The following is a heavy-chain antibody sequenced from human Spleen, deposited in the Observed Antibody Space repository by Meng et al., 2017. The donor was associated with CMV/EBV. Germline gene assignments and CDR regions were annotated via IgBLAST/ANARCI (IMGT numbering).Heavy chain of an antibody. CDR2: IIPILGIA. CDR3: ARRYYGSGSYYDNNWFDP. Sequence: SAEASCKASGGTFSSYAISWVRQAAGQGLEWMGGIIPILGIANYAQKFQGRVTITADKSTSTAYMELSSLRSEDTAAYYCARRYYGSGSYYDNNWFDPWGQGTLVTVSS. D-gene: IGHD3-10*01. CDR1: GGTFSSYA. J-gene: IGHJ5*02. V-gene: IGHV1-69*10.